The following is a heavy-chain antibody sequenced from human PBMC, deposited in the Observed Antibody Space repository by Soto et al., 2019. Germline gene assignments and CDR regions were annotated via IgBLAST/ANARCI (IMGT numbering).Heavy chain of an antibody. Sequence: PSETLALTCAVSGGSISSSNWWSWVRQPPGKGLEWIGEIYHSGSTNYNPSLKSRVTISVDKSKNQFSLKLSSVTAADTAVYYCARARGSYLYFDYWGQGTLVTVSS. CDR3: ARARGSYLYFDY. V-gene: IGHV4-4*02. CDR1: GGSISSSNW. CDR2: IYHSGST. J-gene: IGHJ4*02. D-gene: IGHD1-26*01.